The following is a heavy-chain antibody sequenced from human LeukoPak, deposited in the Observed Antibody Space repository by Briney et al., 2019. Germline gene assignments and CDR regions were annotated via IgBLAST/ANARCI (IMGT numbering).Heavy chain of an antibody. CDR1: GYTFNRYG. J-gene: IGHJ5*02. CDR3: ARDRFYLVGATYWFDP. D-gene: IGHD1-26*01. Sequence: ASVKVSCKASGYTFNRYGITWVRQAPGQGLEWLGWISVCNGNTNYAQKLQGRVTMTTDTSTSTAYMELRSLRSDDTAVYYCARDRFYLVGATYWFDPWGQGTLVTASS. V-gene: IGHV1-18*01. CDR2: ISVCNGNT.